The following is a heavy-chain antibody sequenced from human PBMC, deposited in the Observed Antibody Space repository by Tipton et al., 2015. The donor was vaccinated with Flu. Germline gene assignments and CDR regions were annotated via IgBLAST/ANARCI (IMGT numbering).Heavy chain of an antibody. J-gene: IGHJ6*02. CDR2: IYYSGST. CDR1: GGSISSGGAY. D-gene: IGHD3-16*01. Sequence: TLSLTCAVSGGSISSGGAYWTWIRQVLGKGLEWIGGIYYSGSTYYNPSLESRVTISVDTSQSQFSLNLKSVTAADTAVYYCARDQGFGGGLAYDYYAMDVWGQGTTVTVSS. V-gene: IGHV4-31*11. CDR3: ARDQGFGGGLAYDYYAMDV.